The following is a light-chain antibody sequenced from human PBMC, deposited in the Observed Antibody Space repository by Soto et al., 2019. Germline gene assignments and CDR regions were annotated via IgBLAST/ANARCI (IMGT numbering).Light chain of an antibody. CDR1: SSDVGGYNY. CDR3: SSYTSSSTLVV. J-gene: IGLJ2*01. V-gene: IGLV2-14*01. Sequence: QSVLTQPASVSGSPGQSITISCTGTSSDVGGYNYVSWYQQHPGKAPKLMIYDVSNRPSGVSNRCSGSKSGNTASLAISGVEAEDEADYYCSSYTSSSTLVVFGGGTQLTVL. CDR2: DVS.